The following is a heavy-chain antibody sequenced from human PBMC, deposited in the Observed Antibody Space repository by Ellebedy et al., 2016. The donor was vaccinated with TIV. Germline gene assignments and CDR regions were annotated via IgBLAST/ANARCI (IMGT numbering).Heavy chain of an antibody. CDR2: IIPILGIA. Sequence: KISCQASGGTFSSYAINWVRQVPGQGLEWMGRIIPILGIANYAQKFQGRVTITADKSTSTAYMELSSLRSEDTAVYYCASIMGKTPSGSYDYWGQGTLVTVSS. D-gene: IGHD1-26*01. V-gene: IGHV1-69*04. J-gene: IGHJ4*02. CDR1: GGTFSSYA. CDR3: ASIMGKTPSGSYDY.